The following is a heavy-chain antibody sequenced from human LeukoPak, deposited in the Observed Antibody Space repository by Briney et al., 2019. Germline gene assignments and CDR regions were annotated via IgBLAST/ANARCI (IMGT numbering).Heavy chain of an antibody. Sequence: SQTLSLTCAVSGGSISSGGYSWSCIRQPPGKGLEWIGYIYHSGSTYYNPSIKSRATLSVDRSKNQFSLKLSSVTAADTAVYYCARAGPYGSGLYLDYWGQGTLVTVSS. CDR3: ARAGPYGSGLYLDY. CDR1: GGSISSGGYS. J-gene: IGHJ4*02. D-gene: IGHD3-10*01. V-gene: IGHV4-30-2*01. CDR2: IYHSGST.